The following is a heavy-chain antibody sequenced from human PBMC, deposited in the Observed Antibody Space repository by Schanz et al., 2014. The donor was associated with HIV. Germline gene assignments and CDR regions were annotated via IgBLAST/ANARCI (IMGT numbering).Heavy chain of an antibody. CDR1: GFTVSSIY. D-gene: IGHD6-6*01. CDR3: AKAYSTSRPYSMDI. J-gene: IGHJ6*02. CDR2: ISWNSVSI. V-gene: IGHV3-9*01. Sequence: EVQLVESGGGLVQPGGSLRLSCAASGFTVSSIYMSWVRQAPGKGLEWVSGISWNSVSIGYADSVKGRFTISRDNAKNSLYMQMNSLRGDDTALYYCAKAYSTSRPYSMDIWGQGTTVTVSS.